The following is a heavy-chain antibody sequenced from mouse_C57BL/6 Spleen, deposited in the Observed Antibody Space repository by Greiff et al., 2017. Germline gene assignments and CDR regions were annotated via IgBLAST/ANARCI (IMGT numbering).Heavy chain of an antibody. Sequence: EVHLVESGGGLVKPGGSLKLSCAASGFTFSDYGMHWVRQAPEKGLEWVAYISSGSSTIYYADTVKGRFTISRDNATNTLYLQMTSLRSEDTAMYYWARRDGTGGFAYWGQGTLVTVSA. CDR2: ISSGSSTI. V-gene: IGHV5-17*01. J-gene: IGHJ3*01. CDR1: GFTFSDYG. CDR3: ARRDGTGGFAY. D-gene: IGHD3-3*01.